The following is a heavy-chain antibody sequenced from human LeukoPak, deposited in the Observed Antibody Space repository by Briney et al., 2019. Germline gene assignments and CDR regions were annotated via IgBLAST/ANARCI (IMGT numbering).Heavy chain of an antibody. D-gene: IGHD6-13*01. CDR3: AKGRISEDGLDY. Sequence: GGSLRLSCAASGSTFSSSTMPWFRQTPGKGRGWVSSISSTPTTFYADSVKGRFTISRDNSKIMLYLQMNSLGAEDTAVYYCAKGRISEDGLDYWGQGTLVTVSS. V-gene: IGHV3-23*01. J-gene: IGHJ4*02. CDR2: ISSTPTT. CDR1: GSTFSSST.